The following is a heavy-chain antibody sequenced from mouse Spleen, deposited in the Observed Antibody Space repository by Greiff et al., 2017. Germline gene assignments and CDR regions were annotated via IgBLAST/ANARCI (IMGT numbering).Heavy chain of an antibody. D-gene: IGHD1-1*02. CDR2: IWSGGST. CDR3: ARCGNYWYFDV. V-gene: IGHV2-2*01. CDR1: GFSLTSYG. J-gene: IGHJ1*01. Sequence: QVQLQQSGPGLVQPSQSLSITCTVSGFSLTSYGVHWVRQSPGKGLEWLGVIWSGGSTDYNAAFISRLSISKDNSKSQVFFKMNSLQADDTAIYYCARCGNYWYFDVWGAGTTVTVSS.